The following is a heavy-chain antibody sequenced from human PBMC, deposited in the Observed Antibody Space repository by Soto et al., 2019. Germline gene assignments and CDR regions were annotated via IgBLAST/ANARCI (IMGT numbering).Heavy chain of an antibody. D-gene: IGHD3-10*01. CDR1: GYTFTSYG. CDR3: ARDGVYGSGSYDAFDI. Sequence: ASVKVSFKASGYTFTSYGISWLRQAPGQGLEWMGWISAYNGNTNYAQKLQGRVTMTTDTSTSTAYMELRSLRSDDTAVYYCARDGVYGSGSYDAFDIWGQGTMVTVSS. CDR2: ISAYNGNT. V-gene: IGHV1-18*01. J-gene: IGHJ3*02.